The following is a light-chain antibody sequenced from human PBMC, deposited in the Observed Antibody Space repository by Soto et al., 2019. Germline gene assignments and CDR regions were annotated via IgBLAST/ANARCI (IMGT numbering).Light chain of an antibody. Sequence: ESVLTQSPGTLSMSPGERATLSCRASQSVSSSYSAWYQQKPGPAPRLLIYGASRRATGIPDRFSGRGSGTDFTRTISRLEPEDFAEYYCQQYGNSPFTFGPGTKVDIK. J-gene: IGKJ3*01. V-gene: IGKV3-20*01. CDR1: QSVSSSY. CDR2: GAS. CDR3: QQYGNSPFT.